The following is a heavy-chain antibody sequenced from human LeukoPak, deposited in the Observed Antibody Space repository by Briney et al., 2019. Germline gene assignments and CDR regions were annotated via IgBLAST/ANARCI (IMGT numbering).Heavy chain of an antibody. CDR1: GYTFTGYY. D-gene: IGHD4-17*01. CDR3: ARVYGDYVDAFDI. Sequence: ASVKVSCTASGYTFTGYYMHWVRQAPGQGLEWMGWINPNSGGTNYAQKFQGRVTMTRDTSISTAYMELSRLRSDDTAVYYCARVYGDYVDAFDIWGQGTMVTVSS. J-gene: IGHJ3*02. CDR2: INPNSGGT. V-gene: IGHV1-2*02.